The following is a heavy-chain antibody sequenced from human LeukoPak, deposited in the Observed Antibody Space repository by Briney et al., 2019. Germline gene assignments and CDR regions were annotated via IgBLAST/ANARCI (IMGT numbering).Heavy chain of an antibody. CDR1: GFTFSSYG. CDR2: ISYDGSNK. D-gene: IGHD6-13*01. CDR3: AKSAGPGDY. V-gene: IGHV3-30*18. Sequence: GGSLRLSCAASGFTFSSYGMHWVRQAPGKGLERVAVISYDGSNKYYADSVKGRFTISRDNSKNTLYLQMNSLRAEDTAVYYCAKSAGPGDYWGQGTLVTVSS. J-gene: IGHJ4*02.